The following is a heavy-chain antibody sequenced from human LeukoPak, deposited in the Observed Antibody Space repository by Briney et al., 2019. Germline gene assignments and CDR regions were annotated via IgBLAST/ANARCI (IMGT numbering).Heavy chain of an antibody. CDR2: FDPEDGET. D-gene: IGHD1-26*01. Sequence: ASVKDSCKVSGYTLTQLVIHWVRQAPGKGLEWMGGFDPEDGETIYAQKFQDRVTMTEDTSTDTAYMELISLRSEDTAFYYYATSSGTYFLYWGQGTLVTVS. V-gene: IGHV1-24*01. CDR1: GYTLTQLV. CDR3: ATSSGTYFLY. J-gene: IGHJ4*02.